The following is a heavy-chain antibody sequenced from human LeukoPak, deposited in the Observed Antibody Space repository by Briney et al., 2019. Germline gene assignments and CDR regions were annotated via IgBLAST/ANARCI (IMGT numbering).Heavy chain of an antibody. Sequence: SETLSLTCSVSGGSISSDYWGWIRQPPGKGLEWIAYVHYSGSTSYSPSLKSRVTISIDTSKNQFSLKLSSVTAADTAVYYCAGYGSGSYYKAFDYWGQGTLVTVSS. CDR2: VHYSGST. CDR3: AGYGSGSYYKAFDY. V-gene: IGHV4-59*01. J-gene: IGHJ4*02. D-gene: IGHD3-10*01. CDR1: GGSISSDY.